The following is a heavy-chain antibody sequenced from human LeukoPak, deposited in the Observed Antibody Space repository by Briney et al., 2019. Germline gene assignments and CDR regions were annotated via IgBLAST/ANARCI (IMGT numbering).Heavy chain of an antibody. Sequence: PSETLSLTCTVSSGSISSSSFYWGWIRQPPGKGLEWIGSIFYSGSTNYIPSLKSRVTISVDTSKTQFSLKLSSVTAADTAVYYCARASGSPRTHWFDPWGQGTLVTVSS. CDR1: SGSISSSSFY. CDR3: ARASGSPRTHWFDP. J-gene: IGHJ5*02. V-gene: IGHV4-39*07. CDR2: IFYSGST. D-gene: IGHD1-26*01.